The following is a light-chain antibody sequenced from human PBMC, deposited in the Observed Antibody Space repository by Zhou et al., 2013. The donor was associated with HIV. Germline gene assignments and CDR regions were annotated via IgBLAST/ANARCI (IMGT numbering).Light chain of an antibody. CDR1: QSISSW. Sequence: DIQMTQSPSTLSASVGDRVTITCRASQSISSWLAWYQQKPGKAPKLLIYRASTLESGVPSRFSGSGSGTEFTLTISSLQPEDVATYYCQKYNSRPWTFGRRDQGGNQT. CDR2: RAS. V-gene: IGKV1-5*03. J-gene: IGKJ1*01. CDR3: QKYNSRPWT.